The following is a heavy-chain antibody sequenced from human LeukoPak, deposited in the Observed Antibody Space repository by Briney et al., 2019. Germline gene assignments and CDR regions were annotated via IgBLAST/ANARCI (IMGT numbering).Heavy chain of an antibody. J-gene: IGHJ4*02. CDR1: GFTFSSYA. CDR3: AKDSAEYYYDGSGSYYFDY. V-gene: IGHV3-23*01. Sequence: PGGSLRLSCAASGFTFSSYAMNWVRQAPGKGLEWVSAISGSGGSTYYADSVKGRLTISRDKSKNTLYLQMNSLRAEDTAVYCCAKDSAEYYYDGSGSYYFDYWGQGTLVTVSS. CDR2: ISGSGGST. D-gene: IGHD3-22*01.